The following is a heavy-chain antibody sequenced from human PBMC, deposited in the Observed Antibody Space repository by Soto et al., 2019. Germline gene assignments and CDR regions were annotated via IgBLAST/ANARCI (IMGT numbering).Heavy chain of an antibody. CDR2: MYNFGSS. J-gene: IGHJ4*02. V-gene: IGHV4-59*02. D-gene: IGHD3-16*01. CDR3: ARKFGQTLDY. Sequence: SETLSITCSVSGGSVSSNYWNWIRQTPGKGLEWIGYMYNFGSSYYNPSLKSRVTMSLDTSKNEFSLNLRSVTAADTAVYYCARKFGQTLDYWGQGTLVTVSS. CDR1: GGSVSSNY.